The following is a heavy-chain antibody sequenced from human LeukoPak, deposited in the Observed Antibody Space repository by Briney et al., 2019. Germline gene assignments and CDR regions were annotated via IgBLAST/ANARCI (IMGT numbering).Heavy chain of an antibody. CDR2: INPSGGST. CDR3: ARVVGRRDSSGYLDY. CDR1: GYTFTSYG. J-gene: IGHJ4*02. D-gene: IGHD3-22*01. V-gene: IGHV1-46*01. Sequence: GASVKVSCKASGYTFTSYGISWVRQAPGRGLEWMGIINPSGGSTSYTQKFQGRVTMTRDTSTSTVYMELSSLRSEDTAVYYCARVVGRRDSSGYLDYWGQGTLVTVSS.